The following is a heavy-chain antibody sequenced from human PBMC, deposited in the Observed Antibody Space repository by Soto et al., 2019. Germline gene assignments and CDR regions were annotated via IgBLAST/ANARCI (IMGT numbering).Heavy chain of an antibody. CDR3: AKVPCNGGSCYHYDY. J-gene: IGHJ4*01. Sequence: GGSLRLSCAASGFTFSSYGMHWVRQAPGKGLEWVAVISYDGSNKYYADSVKGRFTISRDNSKNTLYLQMNSLRAEDTAVYYCAKVPCNGGSCYHYDYWGQGTLVTVSS. CDR1: GFTFSSYG. V-gene: IGHV3-30*18. D-gene: IGHD2-15*01. CDR2: ISYDGSNK.